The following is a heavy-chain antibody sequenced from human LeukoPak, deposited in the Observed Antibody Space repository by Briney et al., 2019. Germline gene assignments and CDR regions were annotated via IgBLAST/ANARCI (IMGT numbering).Heavy chain of an antibody. CDR1: GFTFSSYA. J-gene: IGHJ4*02. CDR2: IGGSEDST. Sequence: GGSLRLSCAVSGFTFSSYAMSWVRQAPGKGLEWVSGIGGSEDSTHYANSVKGRFTISRDNSRQTLFLQMNSLRAEDTAVYYCARDRGGLVDTGTLIHWGLGTLVTVSS. D-gene: IGHD3-10*01. V-gene: IGHV3-23*01. CDR3: ARDRGGLVDTGTLIH.